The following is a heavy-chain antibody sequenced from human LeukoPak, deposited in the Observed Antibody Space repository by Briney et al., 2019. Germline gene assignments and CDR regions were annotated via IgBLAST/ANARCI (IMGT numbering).Heavy chain of an antibody. D-gene: IGHD6-19*01. CDR3: ATNSGWQIQTYYFDY. Sequence: GSLRLSCTASGFSFNSYAMHWVRQAPGKGLEWVAVIWYDGSNKYYADSVKGRFTISRDNSKNTLYLQMNSLRAEDTAVYYCATNSGWQIQTYYFDYWGQGTLVTVSS. J-gene: IGHJ4*02. CDR1: GFSFNSYA. V-gene: IGHV3-33*08. CDR2: IWYDGSNK.